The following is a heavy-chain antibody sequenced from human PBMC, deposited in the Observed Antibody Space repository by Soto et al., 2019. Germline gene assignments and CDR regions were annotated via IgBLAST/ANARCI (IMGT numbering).Heavy chain of an antibody. CDR2: FDPEDGEP. J-gene: IGHJ5*02. V-gene: IGHV1-24*01. Sequence: ASVKVSCKVSGYTLSDLSIHWVRQAPGKGLEWMGGFDPEDGEPLYAQMFQGRVTMTEDSSTDTTYMELSSLRSEDTAVYYCAILYCNDNNCFFHWFDPWGQGTLVTVSS. CDR1: GYTLSDLS. D-gene: IGHD2-15*01. CDR3: AILYCNDNNCFFHWFDP.